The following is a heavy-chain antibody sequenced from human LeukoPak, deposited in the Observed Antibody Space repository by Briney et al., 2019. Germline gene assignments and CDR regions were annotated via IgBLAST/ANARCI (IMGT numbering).Heavy chain of an antibody. CDR1: GYTFSIYA. CDR2: ISGSGGST. CDR3: AKAVAGTFFDY. J-gene: IGHJ4*02. D-gene: IGHD6-19*01. Sequence: GGSLRLSCAASGYTFSIYAISWVRQAPGKGLEWVSAISGSGGSTYYADSVKGRFTISRDNSMNTLYLQMNSLRAEGTAVYYCAKAVAGTFFDYWGQGTLVTVSS. V-gene: IGHV3-23*01.